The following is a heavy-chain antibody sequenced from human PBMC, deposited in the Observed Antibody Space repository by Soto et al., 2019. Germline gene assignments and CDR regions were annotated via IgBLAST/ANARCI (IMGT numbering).Heavy chain of an antibody. D-gene: IGHD6-19*01. Sequence: GASVKVSCKASGYTFTGYYMHWVRQAPGQGYEWMGRISPKSGGTNYAQKFQGRVTMTWDTSLNTAYMELSSLISEDTAVYYCARPPGYISDWYYFDLWGQGTLVTVSS. CDR3: ARPPGYISDWYYFDL. V-gene: IGHV1-2*02. CDR2: ISPKSGGT. CDR1: GYTFTGYY. J-gene: IGHJ4*02.